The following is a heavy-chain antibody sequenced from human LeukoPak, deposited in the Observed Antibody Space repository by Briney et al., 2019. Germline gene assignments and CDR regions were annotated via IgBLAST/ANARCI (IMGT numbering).Heavy chain of an antibody. CDR3: ARDSLEYKPTYGMDV. Sequence: PGGSLRLSCAASGFTVSSNYMSWVRQAPGKGLEWVSVIYSGGSTYYADSVKGRFTISRDNSKNTLYLQMNSLRAEDTAVYYCARDSLEYKPTYGMDVWGQGTTVTVSS. D-gene: IGHD2/OR15-2a*01. CDR1: GFTVSSNY. J-gene: IGHJ6*02. V-gene: IGHV3-66*01. CDR2: IYSGGST.